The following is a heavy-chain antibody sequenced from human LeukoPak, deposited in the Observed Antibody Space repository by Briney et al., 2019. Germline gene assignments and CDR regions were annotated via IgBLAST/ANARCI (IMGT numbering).Heavy chain of an antibody. D-gene: IGHD1-1*01. Sequence: SETLSLTCTVSGGSIGSYYWSWIRQPPGKGLERPPGKGLEWIGYIHYSGSTNYNPSLKSRVTISVDTSKNQFSLKLSSVTAADTAVYYCARQPRYYFDYWGQGMLVTVSS. J-gene: IGHJ4*02. CDR3: ARQPRYYFDY. V-gene: IGHV4-59*01. CDR2: IHYSGST. CDR1: GGSIGSYY.